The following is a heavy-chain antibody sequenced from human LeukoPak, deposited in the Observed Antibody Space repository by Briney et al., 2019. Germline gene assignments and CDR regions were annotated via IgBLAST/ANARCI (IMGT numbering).Heavy chain of an antibody. V-gene: IGHV4-61*02. CDR3: ARDGWPPYDTGYYPGFDY. J-gene: IGHJ4*02. CDR2: VYASGST. D-gene: IGHD3-9*01. CDR1: GGSISSGNYY. Sequence: PSGTLCLTCAVSGGSISSGNYYWGWIRPPAGKGLEWVGRVYASGSTDYNPSLKSRVTISIETSKNQFSLKLTSMTAADTAVHYCARDGWPPYDTGYYPGFDYWGQGTLVTVTS.